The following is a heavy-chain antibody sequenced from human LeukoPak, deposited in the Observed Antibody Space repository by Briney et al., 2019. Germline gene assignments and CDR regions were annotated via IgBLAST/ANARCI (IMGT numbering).Heavy chain of an antibody. D-gene: IGHD2-2*01. CDR2: IKQDGSDK. V-gene: IGHV3-7*01. CDR1: GFTFSTYW. Sequence: GGSLRLSCAASGFTFSTYWMSWVRQAPGKGLEWVANIKQDGSDKFYVDSLKGRFTISRDNAKNSMYLQMNSLRAEDTAIYYCARVLPVASRDYWGQGTLVTVSS. CDR3: ARVLPVASRDY. J-gene: IGHJ4*02.